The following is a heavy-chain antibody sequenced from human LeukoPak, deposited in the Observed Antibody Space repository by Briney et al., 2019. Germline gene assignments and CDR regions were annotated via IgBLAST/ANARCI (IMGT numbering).Heavy chain of an antibody. D-gene: IGHD3-22*01. J-gene: IGHJ4*02. V-gene: IGHV1-18*01. CDR3: ARDGHRRYYYDSSDYRFDY. CDR1: GYTFTSYG. Sequence: ASVKVSCKASGYTFTSYGISWVRQAPGQGLEWMGWISAYNGNTHYAQKVQGRVTMTTDTSTSTAYMELRSLRSDDTAMYYCARDGHRRYYYDSSDYRFDYWGQGTLVTVSS. CDR2: ISAYNGNT.